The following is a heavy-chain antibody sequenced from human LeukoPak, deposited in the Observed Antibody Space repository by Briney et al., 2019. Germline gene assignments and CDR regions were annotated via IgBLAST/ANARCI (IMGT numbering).Heavy chain of an antibody. CDR2: INWNGGST. J-gene: IGHJ3*02. Sequence: PGGSLRLSCAASGFTFDDYGMSWVRQAPGKGLEWVSGINWNGGSTGYADSVKGRFTISRDNAKNSLYLQMNSLRAEDTALYYCARGRGGYSYGYGAFDIWGQGTMVTVSS. V-gene: IGHV3-20*04. CDR3: ARGRGGYSYGYGAFDI. D-gene: IGHD5-18*01. CDR1: GFTFDDYG.